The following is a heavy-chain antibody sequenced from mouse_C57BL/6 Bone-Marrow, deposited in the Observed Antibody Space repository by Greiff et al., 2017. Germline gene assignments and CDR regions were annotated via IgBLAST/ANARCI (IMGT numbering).Heavy chain of an antibody. J-gene: IGHJ2*01. V-gene: IGHV1-81*01. CDR3: ARREGWLLDY. D-gene: IGHD2-3*01. Sequence: VQLQQSGAELARPGASVKLSCKASGYTFTSYGISWVKQRTGQGLEWIGEISPRSGNTYYTEKFKGKATLTADKSSSTAYMELRSLTSEDSAVYFCARREGWLLDYWGQGTTLTVSS. CDR1: GYTFTSYG. CDR2: ISPRSGNT.